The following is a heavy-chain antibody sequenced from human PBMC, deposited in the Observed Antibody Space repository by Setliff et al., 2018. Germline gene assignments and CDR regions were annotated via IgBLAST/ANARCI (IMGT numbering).Heavy chain of an antibody. CDR3: ARHKVVVAATKHYYYYGMDV. Sequence: PSETLSLTCAVYGGSFSGYYWSWIRQPPGKGLEWIGEINHSGSTNYNPSLKSRVTISVDTSKNQFSLKPSSVTAADAAVYYCARHKVVVAATKHYYYYGMDVWGQGTTVTVS. D-gene: IGHD2-15*01. CDR1: GGSFSGYY. V-gene: IGHV4-34*01. CDR2: INHSGST. J-gene: IGHJ6*02.